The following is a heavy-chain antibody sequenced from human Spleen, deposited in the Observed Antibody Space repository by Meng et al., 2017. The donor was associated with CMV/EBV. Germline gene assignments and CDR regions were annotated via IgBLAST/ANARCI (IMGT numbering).Heavy chain of an antibody. D-gene: IGHD6-13*01. J-gene: IGHJ4*02. V-gene: IGHV1-2*02. CDR1: GGTLSTYT. CDR2: VNPNRGGT. CDR3: ARDMGEQQLVPWN. Sequence: ASVKVSCKGSGGTLSTYTFAWVRQAPGQGLEWMGWVNPNRGGTNYAQKFQGRVTMTRDTSINTAYMELSRLRSDDTAIYYCARDMGEQQLVPWNWGQGALVTVSS.